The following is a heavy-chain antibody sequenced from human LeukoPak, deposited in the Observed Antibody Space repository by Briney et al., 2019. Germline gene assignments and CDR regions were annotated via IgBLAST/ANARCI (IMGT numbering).Heavy chain of an antibody. CDR3: TRRPDYYDSSGYEN. CDR1: GFTFSGSA. V-gene: IGHV3-73*01. D-gene: IGHD3-22*01. J-gene: IGHJ4*02. Sequence: GGSLRLSCAASGFTFSGSAMHWVRQASGRGLEWVGRIRSKANSYPTAYAASVKGRFTISRDESKNTAYLQMNSLKTEDTAVYYCTRRPDYYDSSGYENWGQGTLVTVSS. CDR2: IRSKANSYPT.